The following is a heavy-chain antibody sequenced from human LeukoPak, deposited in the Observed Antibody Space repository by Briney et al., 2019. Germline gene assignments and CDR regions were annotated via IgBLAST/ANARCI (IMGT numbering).Heavy chain of an antibody. CDR2: IYNSGST. D-gene: IGHD6-13*01. CDR1: GGSISSYY. J-gene: IGHJ5*02. Sequence: SETLSLTCTVSGGSISSYYWSWIRQPPGKGLEWIGYIYNSGSTNYNPSLRSRVTISLDTSKNQFSLNLNSVTAADSAMYYCATSRNVATATGWFDPWGQGTLVTVSS. CDR3: ATSRNVATATGWFDP. V-gene: IGHV4-59*01.